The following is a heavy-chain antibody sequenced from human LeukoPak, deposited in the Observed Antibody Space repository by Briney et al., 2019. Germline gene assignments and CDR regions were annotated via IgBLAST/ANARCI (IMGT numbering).Heavy chain of an antibody. CDR1: GGSISGYY. CDR2: IFYSGST. D-gene: IGHD3-10*01. CDR3: ARGGNYYGSGSYYDFDY. V-gene: IGHV4-59*01. Sequence: SETLSLTCTVSGGSISGYYWSWIRQPPGKGLEWIGYIFYSGSTNYNPSLKSRVIISVDTSKNQFSLKLTSVTAADTAVYYCARGGNYYGSGSYYDFDYWGQGTLVTVSS. J-gene: IGHJ4*02.